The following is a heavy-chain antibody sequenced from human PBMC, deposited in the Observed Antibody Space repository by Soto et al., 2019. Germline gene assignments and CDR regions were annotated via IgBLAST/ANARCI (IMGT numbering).Heavy chain of an antibody. V-gene: IGHV4-59*01. J-gene: IGHJ6*02. CDR3: ARDQYHFWSGYYTGYYYGMDV. CDR1: CCSINSYY. D-gene: IGHD3-3*02. CDR2: IYYSGST. Sequence: SGTPSLPRTVSCCSINSYYWSREPQPPREGQGWIGYIYYSGSTNYNPSLKSRVTISVDTSKNQFSLKLSSVTAADTAVYYCARDQYHFWSGYYTGYYYGMDVWGQGTTVTVSS.